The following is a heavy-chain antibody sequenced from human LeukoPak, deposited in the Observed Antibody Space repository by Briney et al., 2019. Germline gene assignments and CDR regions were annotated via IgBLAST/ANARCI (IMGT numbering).Heavy chain of an antibody. Sequence: SETLSLTCTVSGGSVSSGSYYWSWIRHPAGEGLEWFGYIYYSGSTNYNPSLKSRVTISVDTSKNQFSLKLSSVTAADTAVYYCARWVLRYFDWLLYPYGMDVWGKGTTVTASS. CDR2: IYYSGST. D-gene: IGHD3-9*01. CDR3: ARWVLRYFDWLLYPYGMDV. CDR1: GGSVSSGSYY. V-gene: IGHV4-61*01. J-gene: IGHJ6*04.